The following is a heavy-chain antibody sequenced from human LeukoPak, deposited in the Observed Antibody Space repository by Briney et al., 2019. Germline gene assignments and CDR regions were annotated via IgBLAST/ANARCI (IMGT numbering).Heavy chain of an antibody. CDR3: ARQKITTSDY. V-gene: IGHV4-34*01. J-gene: IGHJ4*02. CDR1: GGSFSGYY. D-gene: IGHD3-22*01. Sequence: SETLSLTCAVYGGSFSGYYWSWIRQPPGKGLEWIWEINHSGSTNYNPSLKSRLTMSVDTSKNQFSLKLSSVTAADTAVYYCARQKITTSDYWGQGNMVTVSS. CDR2: INHSGST.